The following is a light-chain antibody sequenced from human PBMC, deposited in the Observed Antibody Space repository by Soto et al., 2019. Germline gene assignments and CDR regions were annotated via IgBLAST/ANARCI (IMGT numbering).Light chain of an antibody. CDR2: AAS. CDR3: QQYGSSSGLLT. Sequence: DIVLTQSPGTLSLSPGERATLSCRASQSVSSSNLAWYQQKPAQAPRLLIYAASRRAPGIPDRFSGSGSGTDFTLIISRLEPEDFAVYYCQQYGSSSGLLTFGPGTKVDIK. J-gene: IGKJ3*01. V-gene: IGKV3-20*01. CDR1: QSVSSSN.